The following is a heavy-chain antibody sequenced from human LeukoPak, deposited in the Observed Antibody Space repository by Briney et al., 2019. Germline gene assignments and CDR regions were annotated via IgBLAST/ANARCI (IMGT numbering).Heavy chain of an antibody. V-gene: IGHV1-2*02. CDR2: INPNNGVT. CDR3: ARDKVAAAGLQADDYYYYYMDV. Sequence: ASVKVSCKASGYTFTGCYMHWVRQAPGQGLEWMGWINPNNGVTSYAQKFQGRVTMTRDTSIRTAYMELSSLRSDDTAVYYCARDKVAAAGLQADDYYYYYMDVWGKGTTVTVSS. CDR1: GYTFTGCY. D-gene: IGHD6-13*01. J-gene: IGHJ6*03.